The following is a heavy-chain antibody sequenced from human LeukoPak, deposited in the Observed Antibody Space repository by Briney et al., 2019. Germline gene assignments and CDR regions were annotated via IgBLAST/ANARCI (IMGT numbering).Heavy chain of an antibody. CDR1: GFTFSSYW. V-gene: IGHV3-7*01. J-gene: IGHJ4*02. CDR2: IKQDGSEK. Sequence: GGSLRLSCAASGFTFSSYWMSWVCQAPGKGLEWVANIKQDGSEKYYVDSVKGRFTISRDSAKNSLYLQMNSLRAEDTAVYYCARELVRGVMFYWGQGTLVTVSS. CDR3: ARELVRGVMFY. D-gene: IGHD3-10*01.